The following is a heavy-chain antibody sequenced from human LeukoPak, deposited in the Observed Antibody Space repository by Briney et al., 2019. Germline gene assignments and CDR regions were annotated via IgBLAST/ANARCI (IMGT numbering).Heavy chain of an antibody. J-gene: IGHJ4*02. CDR3: ARVDCSSTSCYDRFCDY. CDR1: GGSFSGYY. CDR2: INHSGST. D-gene: IGHD2-2*01. V-gene: IGHV4-34*01. Sequence: SETLSLTCAVYGGSFSGYYWSWIRQPPGKGLEWIGEINHSGSTNYNPSLKSRVTISVDTSKNQFSLKLSSVTAADTAVYYCARVDCSSTSCYDRFCDYWGQGTLVTVSS.